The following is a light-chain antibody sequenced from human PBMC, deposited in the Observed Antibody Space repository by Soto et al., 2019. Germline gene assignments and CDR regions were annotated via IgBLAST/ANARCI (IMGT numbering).Light chain of an antibody. Sequence: EIVMTQYPATLSVSPGERATLSCRASQSISSNLAWYQQKPGQAPRLLIYGASTRATGIPATFSGSGSGTEFTLTISSLQSEDFAVYYGQQYNNWPFTFGPGTKVDIK. J-gene: IGKJ3*01. CDR2: GAS. CDR3: QQYNNWPFT. CDR1: QSISSN. V-gene: IGKV3-15*01.